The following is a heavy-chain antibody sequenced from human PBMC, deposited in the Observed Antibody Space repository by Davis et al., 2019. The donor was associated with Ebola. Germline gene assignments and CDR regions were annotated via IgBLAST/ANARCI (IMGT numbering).Heavy chain of an antibody. CDR2: INAGNGNT. CDR1: GYTFTSYA. V-gene: IGHV1-3*01. CDR3: ARAPVLMVYAPRYNWFDP. D-gene: IGHD2-8*01. Sequence: AALVKVSCKASGYTFTSYAMHWVRQAPGQRLEWMGWINAGNGNTKYSQKFQGRVTITRDTSASTAYMELSSLRSEDTAVYYCARAPVLMVYAPRYNWFDPWGQGTLVTVSS. J-gene: IGHJ5*02.